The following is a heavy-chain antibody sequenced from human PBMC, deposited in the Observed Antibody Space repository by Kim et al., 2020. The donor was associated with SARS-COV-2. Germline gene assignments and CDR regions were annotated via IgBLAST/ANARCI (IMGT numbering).Heavy chain of an antibody. Sequence: GGSLRLSCAASGFTFSDYYMSWIRQAPGKGLEWVSYISSSGSTIYYADSVKGRFTISRDNAKNSLYLQMNSLRAEDTAVYYCARWSTTMEQQLVPDQLFDYWGQGTLVTVSS. CDR2: ISSSGSTI. CDR3: ARWSTTMEQQLVPDQLFDY. V-gene: IGHV3-11*01. J-gene: IGHJ4*02. D-gene: IGHD6-13*01. CDR1: GFTFSDYY.